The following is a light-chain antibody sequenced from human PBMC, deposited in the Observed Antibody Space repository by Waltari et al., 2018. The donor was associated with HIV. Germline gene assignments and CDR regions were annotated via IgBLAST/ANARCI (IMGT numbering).Light chain of an antibody. CDR2: DDK. V-gene: IGLV3-21*01. Sequence: YVLTQPPSVSVAPGKTATITCGGNNIGAKHVHWYQQKSGQAPVLVIYDDKLRPSGIPARLSGSNSGDTATLTISGVEVGDEAEYYCQVFENSRDQAFGTGTKVTVL. CDR1: NIGAKH. CDR3: QVFENSRDQA. J-gene: IGLJ1*01.